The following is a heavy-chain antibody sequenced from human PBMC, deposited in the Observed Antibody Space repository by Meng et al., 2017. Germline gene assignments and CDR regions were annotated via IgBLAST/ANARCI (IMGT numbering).Heavy chain of an antibody. Sequence: QGLLVESGGGLVQPGGSLKLSCAAFGFTFSDYYMSWIRQAPGKGLEWVSYISSSGSTIYYADSVKGRFTISRDNAKNSLYLQMNSLRAEDTAVYYCARNVDTAMVTNYWGQGTLVTVSS. D-gene: IGHD5-18*01. CDR1: GFTFSDYY. J-gene: IGHJ4*02. V-gene: IGHV3-11*01. CDR3: ARNVDTAMVTNY. CDR2: ISSSGSTI.